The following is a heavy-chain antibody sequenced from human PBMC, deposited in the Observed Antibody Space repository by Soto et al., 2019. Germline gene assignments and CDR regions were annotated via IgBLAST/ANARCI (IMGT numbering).Heavy chain of an antibody. CDR3: ARQEANYVGWQYFFDS. CDR1: GDTISSGDYY. Sequence: QVQLQESGPGLVKPSQTLSLTCTVSGDTISSGDYYWSWIRQPPGKGLEWIGYIYYSGVTYYSPSLKGRLTISFATSKTQFSLKVASVTAADTAVYYCARQEANYVGWQYFFDSWSQGTLVTVSS. CDR2: IYYSGVT. J-gene: IGHJ4*02. V-gene: IGHV4-30-4*08. D-gene: IGHD3-16*01.